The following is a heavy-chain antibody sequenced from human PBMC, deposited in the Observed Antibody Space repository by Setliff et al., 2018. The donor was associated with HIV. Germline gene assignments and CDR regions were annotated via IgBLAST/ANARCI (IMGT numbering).Heavy chain of an antibody. V-gene: IGHV1-2*02. CDR2: INPNSGGT. CDR3: ARDRYYDSSGYYWFDAFDI. Sequence: ASVKVSCKASGYTFTGYYMHWVRQAPGQGLEWMGWINPNSGGTNYAQKFQGRVTMTRDTSISTAYMELSRLRSDDTAVYYCARDRYYDSSGYYWFDAFDIWGQRTMVTVSS. J-gene: IGHJ3*02. CDR1: GYTFTGYY. D-gene: IGHD3-22*01.